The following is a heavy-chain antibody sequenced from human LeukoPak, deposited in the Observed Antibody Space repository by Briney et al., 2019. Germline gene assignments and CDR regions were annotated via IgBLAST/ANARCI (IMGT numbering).Heavy chain of an antibody. CDR1: GYTFTGYY. V-gene: IGHV1-2*04. D-gene: IGHD2-21*02. J-gene: IGHJ3*02. CDR3: ARSLGVVVTATYDAFDI. Sequence: ASVKVSCKASGYTFTGYYMHWVRQAPGQGLEWMGWINPNSGGTNYAQKFQGWVTMTRDTSISTAYMELSRLRSDDTAVYYCARSLGVVVTATYDAFDIWGQGTMVTVSS. CDR2: INPNSGGT.